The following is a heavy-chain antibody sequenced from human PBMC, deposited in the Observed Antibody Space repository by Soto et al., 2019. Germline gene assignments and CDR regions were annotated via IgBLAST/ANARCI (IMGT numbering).Heavy chain of an antibody. CDR2: ISSSSSYI. CDR1: GFTFSSYS. CDR3: ARDRSGTGTTRSYYFDY. D-gene: IGHD1-1*01. J-gene: IGHJ4*02. V-gene: IGHV3-21*01. Sequence: GGSLRLSCAASGFTFSSYSMNWVRQAPGKGLEWVSSISSSSSYIYYADSVKGRFTISRDNAKNSLYLQMNSLRAEDTAVYYCARDRSGTGTTRSYYFDYWGQGTLVTVSS.